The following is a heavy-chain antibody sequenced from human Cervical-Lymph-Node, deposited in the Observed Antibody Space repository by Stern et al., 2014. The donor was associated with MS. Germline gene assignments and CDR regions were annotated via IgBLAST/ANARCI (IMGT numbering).Heavy chain of an antibody. J-gene: IGHJ5*02. Sequence: VQLVESGAEVKKPGSSVKVSCKASGGTFSSYAISWVRQPPGQGLEWMGGIIPIFGTANYAQKFQGRVTITADESTSTAYMELSSLRSEDTAVYYCARRTGYYYDSSGYFNWFDPWGQGTLVTVSS. CDR3: ARRTGYYYDSSGYFNWFDP. D-gene: IGHD3-22*01. V-gene: IGHV1-69*01. CDR1: GGTFSSYA. CDR2: IIPIFGTA.